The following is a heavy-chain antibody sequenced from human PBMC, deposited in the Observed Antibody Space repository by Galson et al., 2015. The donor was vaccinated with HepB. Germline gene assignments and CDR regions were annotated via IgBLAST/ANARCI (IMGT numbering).Heavy chain of an antibody. CDR3: ARDYYTTTSEVNHWFDP. CDR2: INTDNGNT. D-gene: IGHD3-10*01. V-gene: IGHV1-18*04. Sequence: SVKVSCKASGYTFTNYGISWVRQAPGQGLEWMGWINTDNGNTNYAQKFQGRVTMSTDTSTGTAYMEVRSLRSDDTAIYYCARDYYTTTSEVNHWFDPCGHGTLVTVSS. J-gene: IGHJ5*02. CDR1: GYTFTNYG.